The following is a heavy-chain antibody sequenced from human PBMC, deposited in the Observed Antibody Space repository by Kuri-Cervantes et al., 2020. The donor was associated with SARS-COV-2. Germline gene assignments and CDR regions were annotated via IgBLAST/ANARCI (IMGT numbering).Heavy chain of an antibody. J-gene: IGHJ4*02. V-gene: IGHV3-53*01. CDR2: IYSGGST. CDR1: GFTVSSNY. D-gene: IGHD3-10*01. Sequence: TLSLTCAASGFTVSSNYMSWVRQAPGKGLEWVSVIYSGGSTYYADSVKGRFTISRDNSKNTLYLQMNSLRAEDTAVYYCAKGDGSGSYYLFDYWGQGTLVNVSS. CDR3: AKGDGSGSYYLFDY.